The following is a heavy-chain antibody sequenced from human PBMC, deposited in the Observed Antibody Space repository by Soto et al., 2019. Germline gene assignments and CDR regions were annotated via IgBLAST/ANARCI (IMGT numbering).Heavy chain of an antibody. J-gene: IGHJ6*02. CDR3: ARGDQDDLLHRYYAMDV. D-gene: IGHD1-26*01. CDR2: IAYDGINK. Sequence: QVQLVESGGGVVQPGTSLRLSCVASGFTFNKFDMHWIRQTPDKRLQWVAFIAYDGINKYYTGSVKGRFSVSRDNSKNTVSLQMNNLGLEDTATYFCARGDQDDLLHRYYAMDVWGPGTTVTISS. CDR1: GFTFNKFD. V-gene: IGHV3-30-3*01.